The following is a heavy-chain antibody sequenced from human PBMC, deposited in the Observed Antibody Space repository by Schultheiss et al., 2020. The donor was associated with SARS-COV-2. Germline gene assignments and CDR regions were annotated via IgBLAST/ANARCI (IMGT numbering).Heavy chain of an antibody. CDR2: IYYSGST. V-gene: IGHV4-61*01. J-gene: IGHJ4*02. CDR1: GGSVSSGSYY. Sequence: SETLSLTCTVSGGSVSSGSYYWSWIRQPPGKGLEWIGYIYYSGSTNYNPSLKSRVTISVDTSKNQFSLKLSSVTAADTAVYYCASGSYCGGDCYSADFDYWGQGTLVTVSS. CDR3: ASGSYCGGDCYSADFDY. D-gene: IGHD2-21*02.